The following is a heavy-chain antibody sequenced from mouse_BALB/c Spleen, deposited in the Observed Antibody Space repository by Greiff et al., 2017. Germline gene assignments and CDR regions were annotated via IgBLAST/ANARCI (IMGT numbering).Heavy chain of an antibody. Sequence: VQLQQSGAELARPGASVKLSCKASGYTFTSYWMQWVKQRPGQGLEWIGAIYPGDGDTRYTQKFKGKATLTADKSSSTAYMQLSSLASEDSAVYYCARVYGSSGYAMDYWGQGTSVTVSS. J-gene: IGHJ4*01. CDR1: GYTFTSYW. V-gene: IGHV1-87*01. CDR3: ARVYGSSGYAMDY. D-gene: IGHD1-1*01. CDR2: IYPGDGDT.